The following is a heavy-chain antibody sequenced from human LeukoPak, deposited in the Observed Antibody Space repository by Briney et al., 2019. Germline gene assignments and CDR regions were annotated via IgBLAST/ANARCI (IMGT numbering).Heavy chain of an antibody. Sequence: PGGSLRLSCAASGFTFSNYAMHWVRQAPGKGLEWVAAIWYDGSNKYFADSVKGRFTLSRDNSKNTLYLQMNSLRAEDTAVYYCARDVAIRGYSHGYDPKNDYYGMDVWGQGTTVTVSS. CDR1: GFTFSNYA. CDR3: ARDVAIRGYSHGYDPKNDYYGMDV. V-gene: IGHV3-33*01. D-gene: IGHD5-18*01. J-gene: IGHJ6*02. CDR2: IWYDGSNK.